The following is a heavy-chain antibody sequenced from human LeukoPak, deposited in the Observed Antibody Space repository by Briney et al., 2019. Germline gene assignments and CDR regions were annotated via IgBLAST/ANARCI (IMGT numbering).Heavy chain of an antibody. J-gene: IGHJ4*02. Sequence: SETLSLTCTVSGGSISSGSYYWSWIRQPAGKGLEWIGRIYTSGSTNYNPSLKSRVTISVDTSKNQFSLKLSSVTAADTAVYYGARGSHGGNTGCLCFDYCGQGTLVTVSS. CDR1: GGSISSGSYY. CDR2: IYTSGST. D-gene: IGHD4-23*01. CDR3: ARGSHGGNTGCLCFDY. V-gene: IGHV4-61*02.